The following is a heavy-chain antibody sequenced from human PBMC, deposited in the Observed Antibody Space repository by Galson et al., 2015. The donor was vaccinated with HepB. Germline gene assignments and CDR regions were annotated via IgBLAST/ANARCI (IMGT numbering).Heavy chain of an antibody. Sequence: SVKVSCKASGGTFSSYAISWVRQAPGQGLEWMGGIIPIFGTANYAQKFQGRVTITADESTSTAYMELSSLRSEDTAVYYCARLRVVITEEPAWGQGTLVTVSS. CDR2: IIPIFGTA. CDR1: GGTFSSYA. V-gene: IGHV1-69*13. D-gene: IGHD3-22*01. J-gene: IGHJ4*02. CDR3: ARLRVVITEEPA.